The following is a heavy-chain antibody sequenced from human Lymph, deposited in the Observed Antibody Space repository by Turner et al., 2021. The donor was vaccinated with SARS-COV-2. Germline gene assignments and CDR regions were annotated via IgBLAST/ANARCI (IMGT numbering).Heavy chain of an antibody. CDR1: GFTFSNYG. CDR2: ISYDGSNK. Sequence: QVQLVESGGGVVQPGRSMRLSCAASGFTFSNYGIHWVRQAPGKGLEGVAVISYDGSNKYYADSVKGRFTISRDNSKNTLYLQMNSLRAEDTAVYYCANDPLASITRGEPVDYWGQGTLVTVSS. V-gene: IGHV3-30*18. D-gene: IGHD3-10*01. CDR3: ANDPLASITRGEPVDY. J-gene: IGHJ4*02.